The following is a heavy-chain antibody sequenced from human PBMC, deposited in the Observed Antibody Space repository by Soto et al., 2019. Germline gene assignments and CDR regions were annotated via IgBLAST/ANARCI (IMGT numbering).Heavy chain of an antibody. J-gene: IGHJ5*02. CDR3: ASVTQRYSRRRDGFAP. D-gene: IGHD6-13*01. V-gene: IGHV3-21*01. CDR2: ISSSSSYI. Sequence: GGSLRLSCAASGFTFRSYSMNWVRQAPGKGLEWVSSISSSSSYIYYADSVKGRFTISRDNAKNSLYLQMNSLRAEDTAVYYCASVTQRYSRRRDGFAPGGKETRVTVSS. CDR1: GFTFRSYS.